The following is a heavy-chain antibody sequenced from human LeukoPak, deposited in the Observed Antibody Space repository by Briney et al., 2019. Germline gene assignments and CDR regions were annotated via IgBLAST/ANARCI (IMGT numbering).Heavy chain of an antibody. CDR1: GFDFEDYA. J-gene: IGHJ4*02. CDR3: AKMGYFGSGSYYPGEYYFDY. Sequence: PGRSLRLSCAASGFDFEDYAMHWVRQAPGKGLEWVSGMSWNSDSKYYADSVKGRFTISRDNAKNSLYLQMNSLRTEDTAFYYCAKMGYFGSGSYYPGEYYFDYWGQGTLLTVSS. V-gene: IGHV3-9*01. D-gene: IGHD3-10*01. CDR2: MSWNSDSK.